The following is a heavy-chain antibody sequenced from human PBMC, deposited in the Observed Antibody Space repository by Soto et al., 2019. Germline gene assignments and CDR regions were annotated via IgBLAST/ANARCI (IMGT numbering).Heavy chain of an antibody. CDR2: VSYDGSKK. CDR3: VKVTESSGWYPYYYGMDV. CDR1: GFSFSTYG. V-gene: IGHV3-30*18. D-gene: IGHD6-19*01. J-gene: IGHJ6*02. Sequence: GGSLRLSCAASGFSFSTYGMQWVRQAPGKGLEWVAVVSYDGSKKYYGDSVKGRFTISRDNSENTLHLQMNSLRAEDTAVYYCVKVTESSGWYPYYYGMDVWGQGTTVTVSS.